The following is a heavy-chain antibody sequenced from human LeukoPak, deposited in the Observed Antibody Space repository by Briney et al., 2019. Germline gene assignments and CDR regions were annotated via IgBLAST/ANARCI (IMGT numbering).Heavy chain of an antibody. CDR2: IYPGDSDT. CDR1: GYSFTTYW. Sequence: GESLKISCKASGYSFTTYWIGWVRQMPGKGLEWMGIIYPGDSDTRYSPSFQGQVSISADKSISTAYLQWGSLKASDTAMYYCARHKKMSYNDNYFHYWGQGTLVTVSS. D-gene: IGHD3-9*01. V-gene: IGHV5-51*01. J-gene: IGHJ4*02. CDR3: ARHKKMSYNDNYFHY.